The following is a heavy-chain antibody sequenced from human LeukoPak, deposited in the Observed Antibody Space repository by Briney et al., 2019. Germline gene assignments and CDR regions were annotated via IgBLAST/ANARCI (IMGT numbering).Heavy chain of an antibody. CDR2: ISYDGSNK. CDR1: GLTFSSYG. V-gene: IGHV3-30*03. CDR3: ARVPTVVTPEHYYYGMDV. D-gene: IGHD4-23*01. J-gene: IGHJ6*02. Sequence: PGRSLRLSCAASGLTFSSYGMHWVRQAPGKGLEWVAVISYDGSNKYYADSVKGRFTISRDNSKNTLYLQMNSLRAEDTAVYYCARVPTVVTPEHYYYGMDVWGQGTTVTVSS.